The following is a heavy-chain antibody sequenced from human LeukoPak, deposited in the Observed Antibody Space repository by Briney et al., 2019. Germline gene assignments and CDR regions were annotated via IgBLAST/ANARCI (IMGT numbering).Heavy chain of an antibody. J-gene: IGHJ4*02. Sequence: GGSLRLSCAASGFTFSSYSMNWVRQAPGKGLEYISVIYSGGGTFYSNSVKGRFTISRDSSKNTLYLQLNSLRADDTAVYYCARDSNGPIFWGQGTPVTVSS. D-gene: IGHD3-22*01. CDR3: ARDSNGPIF. V-gene: IGHV3-53*01. CDR1: GFTFSSYS. CDR2: IYSGGGT.